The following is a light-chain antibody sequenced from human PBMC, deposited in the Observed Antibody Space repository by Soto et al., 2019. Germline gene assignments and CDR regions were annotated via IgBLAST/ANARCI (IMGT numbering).Light chain of an antibody. V-gene: IGLV1-40*01. J-gene: IGLJ2*01. CDR2: GNS. CDR1: SSNIGAGYD. Sequence: QSVLTQPPSVSGAPGQRVTISCTGSSSNIGAGYDVHWYQQLPGTAPRLLIYGNSNRPSGVPDRFSGSKSGTSASLAITGLQADDEAVYYCQSYDSRLSGVVFGGGTKLTVL. CDR3: QSYDSRLSGVV.